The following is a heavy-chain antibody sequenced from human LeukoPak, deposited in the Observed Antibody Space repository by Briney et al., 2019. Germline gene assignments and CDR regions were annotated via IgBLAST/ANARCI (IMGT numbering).Heavy chain of an antibody. CDR2: INHSGST. J-gene: IGHJ5*02. CDR3: ARRVLETTVTSNWFDP. Sequence: PSETLSLTCAVYGGSFSGYYWSWIRQPPGKGLEWIGEINHSGSTNYNPSLKSRVAISVDTSKNQFSLKLSSVTAADTAVYYCARRVLETTVTSNWFDPWGQGTLVTVSS. D-gene: IGHD4-17*01. V-gene: IGHV4-34*01. CDR1: GGSFSGYY.